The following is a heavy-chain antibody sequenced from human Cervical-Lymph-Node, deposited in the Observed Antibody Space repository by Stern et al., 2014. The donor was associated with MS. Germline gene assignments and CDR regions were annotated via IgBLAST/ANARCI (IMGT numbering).Heavy chain of an antibody. J-gene: IGHJ3*02. CDR2: IHPKNGGA. CDR1: GYTFTDYA. CDR3: AREIHPAITFDI. Sequence: QVQLVQSGAEMKRPGTSLKVSCKASGYTFTDYAMHWVRQAPGQGIQWMGRIHPKNGGANYTEAFQGRGTMARDTSINTGFMVLSSLRSDDTAVYYCAREIHPAITFDIWGQGTVVTVSS. D-gene: IGHD2-21*01. V-gene: IGHV1-2*06.